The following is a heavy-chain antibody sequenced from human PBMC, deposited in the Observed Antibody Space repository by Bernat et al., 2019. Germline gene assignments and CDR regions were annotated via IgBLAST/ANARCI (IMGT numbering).Heavy chain of an antibody. V-gene: IGHV4-39*01. D-gene: IGHD2-2*01. CDR2: IYYSGST. J-gene: IGHJ3*02. Sequence: QLQLQESGPGLVKPSETLSLTCTVSGGSISSSSYYWGWIRQPPGKGLEWIGSIYYSGSTYYNPSLKSRVTISVDTSKNQVSLKLSSVTAADTAVYYCASLGYCSSTSCYAGNMHDAFDIWGQGTMVTVSS. CDR1: GGSISSSSYY. CDR3: ASLGYCSSTSCYAGNMHDAFDI.